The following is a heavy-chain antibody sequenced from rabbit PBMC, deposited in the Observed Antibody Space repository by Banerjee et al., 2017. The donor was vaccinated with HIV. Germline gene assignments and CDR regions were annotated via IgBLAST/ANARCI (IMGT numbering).Heavy chain of an antibody. CDR1: GFSFSSGYY. D-gene: IGHD2-1*01. V-gene: IGHV1S45*01. CDR2: IGAGSSDST. Sequence: QEQLEESGGDLVKPEGSLTLTCKASGFSFSSGYYMCWVRQAPGKGLEWIGCIGAGSSDSTYYASWAKGRFTISKTSSTTVTLQMTSLTAADTATYFCTRDYNYDDYGDFNLWGPGTLVTVS. J-gene: IGHJ4*01. CDR3: TRDYNYDDYGDFNL.